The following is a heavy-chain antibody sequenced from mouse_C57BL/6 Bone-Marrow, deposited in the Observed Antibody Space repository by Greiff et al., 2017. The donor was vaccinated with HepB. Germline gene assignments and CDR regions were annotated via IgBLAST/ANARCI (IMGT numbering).Heavy chain of an antibody. Sequence: EVMLVESGGGLVKPGGSLKLSCAASGFTFSDYGMHWVRQAPEKGLEWVAYISSGSSTIYYADTVKGRFTISRDNAKNTLFLQMTSLRSEDTAMYYCARRRYGSSYGYFDVWGTGTTVTVSS. D-gene: IGHD1-1*01. J-gene: IGHJ1*03. V-gene: IGHV5-17*01. CDR2: ISSGSSTI. CDR1: GFTFSDYG. CDR3: ARRRYGSSYGYFDV.